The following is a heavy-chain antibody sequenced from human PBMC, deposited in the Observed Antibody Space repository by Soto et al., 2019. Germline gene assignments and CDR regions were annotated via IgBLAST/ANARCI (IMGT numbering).Heavy chain of an antibody. J-gene: IGHJ5*02. Sequence: SETLSLTCTVSGGSISSGGYYWSWIRQHPGKGLEWIGYIYYSGSTYYNPSLKSRVTISVDTSKNQFSLKLSSVTAADTAVYYCARDRVLLWFGEQRGHNWFDPWGQGTLVTVSS. CDR1: GGSISSGGYY. CDR2: IYYSGST. CDR3: ARDRVLLWFGEQRGHNWFDP. D-gene: IGHD3-10*01. V-gene: IGHV4-31*03.